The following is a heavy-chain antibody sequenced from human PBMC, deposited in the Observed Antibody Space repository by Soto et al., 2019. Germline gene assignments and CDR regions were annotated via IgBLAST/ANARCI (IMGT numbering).Heavy chain of an antibody. V-gene: IGHV4-30-4*01. J-gene: IGHJ4*02. CDR1: GGSISSGDFY. D-gene: IGHD3-22*01. CDR2: IYYSGST. CDR3: ARVRDSGGYYYVLDY. Sequence: PSETLSLTCTVSGGSISSGDFYWSWIRQPPGKGLEWIGYIYYSGSTHYNPSLKSRVTISVDTSKNQFSLKLRSVTAADTAVYYCARVRDSGGYYYVLDYWGQGTLVTSPQ.